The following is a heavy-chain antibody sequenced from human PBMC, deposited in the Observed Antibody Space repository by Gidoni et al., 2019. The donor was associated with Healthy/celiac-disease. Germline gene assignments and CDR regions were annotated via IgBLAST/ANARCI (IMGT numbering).Heavy chain of an antibody. V-gene: IGHV3-9*01. CDR3: AKGGPRGYYHRGWFDP. J-gene: IGHJ5*02. CDR2: ISWNSGSI. D-gene: IGHD3-3*01. CDR1: GFTFNDYA. Sequence: EVQLVESGVGLVQPGRSLRLSCAASGFTFNDYAMHWVRQAPGKGLEWVSGISWNSGSIGYADSVKGRFTISRDNAKNSLYLQMNSLRAEDTALYYCAKGGPRGYYHRGWFDPWGQGTLVTVSS.